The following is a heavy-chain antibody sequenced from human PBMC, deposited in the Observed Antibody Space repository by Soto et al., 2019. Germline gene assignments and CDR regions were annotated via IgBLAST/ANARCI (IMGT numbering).Heavy chain of an antibody. CDR2: TYYRSKWYN. CDR3: ARDLRSPIWFGEDNHYFDY. V-gene: IGHV6-1*01. J-gene: IGHJ4*02. Sequence: PSQTLSLTCAISGDSVSSNSAAWNWIRQSPSRGLEWLGRTYYRSKWYNDYAVSVKSRITINPDTSKNQFSLQLNSVTPEDTAVYYCARDLRSPIWFGEDNHYFDYWGQGTLVTVSS. CDR1: GDSVSSNSAA. D-gene: IGHD3-10*01.